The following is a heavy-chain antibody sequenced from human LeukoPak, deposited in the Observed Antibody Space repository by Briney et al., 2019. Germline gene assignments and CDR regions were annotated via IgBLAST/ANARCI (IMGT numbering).Heavy chain of an antibody. CDR1: GYTFTGYY. CDR2: INPNSGGT. CDR3: ARDGRVGYDFWSGYHPTPNDY. J-gene: IGHJ4*02. Sequence: ASVKVSCKASGYTFTGYYMHWVRQAPGRGLEWMGWINPNSGGTNYAQKFQGRVTMTRDTSISTAYMELSRLRSDDTAVYYCARDGRVGYDFWSGYHPTPNDYWGQGTLVTVSS. D-gene: IGHD3-3*01. V-gene: IGHV1-2*02.